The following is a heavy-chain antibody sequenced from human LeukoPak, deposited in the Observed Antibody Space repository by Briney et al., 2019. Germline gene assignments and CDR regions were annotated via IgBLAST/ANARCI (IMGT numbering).Heavy chain of an antibody. D-gene: IGHD3-3*01. CDR3: ATRAPTYDFWSGYYMGV. V-gene: IGHV5-51*01. Sequence: GASLQISCKGSGYSFTSYWIGWVRQMPGKGLEWMGIIYPGDSDTRYSPSFQGQVTISAGKSISTAYLQWSSLKASDTAMYYCATRAPTYDFWSGYYMGVWGQGTTVTVSS. CDR1: GYSFTSYW. J-gene: IGHJ6*02. CDR2: IYPGDSDT.